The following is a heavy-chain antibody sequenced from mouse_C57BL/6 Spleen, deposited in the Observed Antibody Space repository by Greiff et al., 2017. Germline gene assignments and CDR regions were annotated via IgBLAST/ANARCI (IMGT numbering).Heavy chain of an antibody. V-gene: IGHV1-52*01. D-gene: IGHD2-4*01. CDR1: GYTFTSYW. CDR3: ARRDDYDFAY. J-gene: IGHJ3*01. CDR2: IDPSDSET. Sequence: QVQLQQPGAELVRPGSSVKLSCKASGYTFTSYWMHWVKQRPIQGLEWIGNIDPSDSETHYNQKFKDKATLTVDKSSSTAYMQPSSLTSEDSAVYYCARRDDYDFAYWGQGTLVTVSA.